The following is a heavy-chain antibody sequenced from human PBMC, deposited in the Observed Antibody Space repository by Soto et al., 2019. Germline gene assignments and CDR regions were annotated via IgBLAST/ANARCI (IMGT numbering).Heavy chain of an antibody. CDR2: IYYSGST. CDR3: ARQGGWLDP. Sequence: QVQLQESGPGLVKPSETLSLTCTVSGGSIRSYYWSWIRQPPGKGLEWSGSIYYSGSTNYKPSLKRRVTISVHPSTNQFSLKLNSVTAADTAVYCCARQGGWLDPWGQGTLVTVSS. CDR1: GGSIRSYY. J-gene: IGHJ5*02. D-gene: IGHD1-26*01. V-gene: IGHV4-59*08.